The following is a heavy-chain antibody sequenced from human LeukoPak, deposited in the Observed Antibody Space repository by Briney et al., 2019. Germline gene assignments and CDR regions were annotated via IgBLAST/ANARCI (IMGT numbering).Heavy chain of an antibody. CDR2: INTNTGNP. D-gene: IGHD3-3*01. CDR3: ARGAPPYYDFWSGYYYYYYGMDV. CDR1: GYTFTSYA. Sequence: GASVTVSCKASGYTFTSYAMNWVRQAPGQGLEWMGWINTNTGNPTYAQGFTGRFVFSLDTSVSTAYLQISSLKAEDTAVYYCARGAPPYYDFWSGYYYYYYGMDVWGQGTTVTVSS. V-gene: IGHV7-4-1*02. J-gene: IGHJ6*02.